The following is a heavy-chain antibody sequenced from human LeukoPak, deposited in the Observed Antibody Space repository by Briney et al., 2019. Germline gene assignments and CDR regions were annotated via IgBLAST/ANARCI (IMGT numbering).Heavy chain of an antibody. J-gene: IGHJ6*03. V-gene: IGHV3-7*01. CDR2: IKQDGSEK. CDR3: ARGGKIAGYYYFYMDV. Sequence: PGGSLRLSCAASGFTFSNYAMHWVRQAPGKRLERVAHIKQDGSEKYYVDSVKGRFTISRDNAKNSLYLQVNSLRAEDTAVYYCARGGKIAGYYYFYMDVWGKGTTVIVSS. CDR1: GFTFSNYA. D-gene: IGHD2/OR15-2a*01.